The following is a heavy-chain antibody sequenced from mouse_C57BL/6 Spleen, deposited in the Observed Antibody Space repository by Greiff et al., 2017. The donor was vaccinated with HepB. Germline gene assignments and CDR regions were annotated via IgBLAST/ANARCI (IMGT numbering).Heavy chain of an antibody. V-gene: IGHV1-82*01. CDR1: GYAFSSSW. J-gene: IGHJ4*01. D-gene: IGHD1-1*01. CDR3: ARGGTTVVGDYAMDY. CDR2: IYPGDGDT. Sequence: VQLQQSGPELVKPGASVKISCKASGYAFSSSWMNWVKQRPGKGLEWIGRIYPGDGDTNYNGKFKGKATLTADKSSSTAYMQLSSLTSEDSAVYFGARGGTTVVGDYAMDYWGQGTAVTVSS.